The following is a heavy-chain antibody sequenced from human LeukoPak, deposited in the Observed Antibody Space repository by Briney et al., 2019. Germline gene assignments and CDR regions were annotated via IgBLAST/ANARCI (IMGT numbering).Heavy chain of an antibody. CDR1: GFTPSYNH. CDR3: ARDLELSAVYYFDS. Sequence: GGSLRLSCAASGFTPSYNHMTWVRQAPGKGLEWVSIVYIATTTYYAESVKGRFTASRDDSRTTLFLQMDSPRADDTAVYYCARDLELSAVYYFDSWGQGTLVIVSS. D-gene: IGHD3-3*01. J-gene: IGHJ4*02. CDR2: VYIATTT. V-gene: IGHV3-66*02.